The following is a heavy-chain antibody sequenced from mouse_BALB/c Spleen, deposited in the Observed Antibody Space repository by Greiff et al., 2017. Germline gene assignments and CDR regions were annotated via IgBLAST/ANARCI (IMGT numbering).Heavy chain of an antibody. CDR3: ARASYYYGSSYGYFDV. CDR2: IWAGGST. D-gene: IGHD1-1*01. CDR1: GFSLTSYG. Sequence: VQLQESGPGLVAPSQSLSITCTVSGFSLTSYGVHWVRQPPGKGLEWLGVIWAGGSTNYNSALMSRLSISKDNSKSQVFLKMNSLQTDDTAMYYCARASYYYGSSYGYFDVWGAGTTVTVSS. J-gene: IGHJ1*01. V-gene: IGHV2-9*02.